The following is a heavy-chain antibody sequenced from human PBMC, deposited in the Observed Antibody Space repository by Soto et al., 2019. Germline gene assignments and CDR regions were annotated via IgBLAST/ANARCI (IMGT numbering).Heavy chain of an antibody. J-gene: IGHJ6*02. CDR3: ARDSSSSLRIGMDV. V-gene: IGHV6-1*01. Sequence: SXTIPLTCAISVGSVSSNSAAWSWIMQSPSRGLEWLGRTYYRSKWYNDYAVSVKSRITINPDTSKNQFSLQLNSVTPEDTAVYYCARDSSSSLRIGMDVWGQGTTVTVSS. CDR1: VGSVSSNSAA. D-gene: IGHD6-6*01. CDR2: TYYRSKWYN.